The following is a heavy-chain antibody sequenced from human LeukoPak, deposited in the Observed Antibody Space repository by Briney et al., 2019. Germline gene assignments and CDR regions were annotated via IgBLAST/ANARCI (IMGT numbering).Heavy chain of an antibody. CDR1: GGTFSSYA. D-gene: IGHD4-17*01. Sequence: ASVKVSCKASGGTFSSYAISWVRQAPGQGLEWMGGIIPIFGTANYAQKFQGRVTITADESTSTAYKELSSLRSEDTAVYYCASDLRLFYGDYGMDYWGQGTLVTVSS. CDR3: ASDLRLFYGDYGMDY. V-gene: IGHV1-69*13. CDR2: IIPIFGTA. J-gene: IGHJ4*02.